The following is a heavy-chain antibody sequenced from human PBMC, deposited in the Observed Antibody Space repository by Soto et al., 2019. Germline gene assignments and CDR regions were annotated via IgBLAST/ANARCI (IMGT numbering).Heavy chain of an antibody. J-gene: IGHJ5*02. D-gene: IGHD3-16*01. CDR1: GYSFTNND. CDR3: ARMETFGSLNWFDP. CDR2: MNPGSGDT. V-gene: IGHV1-8*01. Sequence: ASVNVSCKASGYSFTNNDVSWVRQATGQGLEWMGWMNPGSGDTGYAQKFQGRVTMTRDISIATAYMELSSLRSDDTAIYYCARMETFGSLNWFDPWGQRTLVTVSS.